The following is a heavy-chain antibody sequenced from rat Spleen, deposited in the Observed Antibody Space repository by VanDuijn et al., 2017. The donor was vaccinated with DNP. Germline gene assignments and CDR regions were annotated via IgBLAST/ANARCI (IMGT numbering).Heavy chain of an antibody. Sequence: QVQLQQSGAELAKPGSSVKISCEASGYTFTTYYMTWIKQTTRQGLEFIGNINMGSGGTNYNEKFRGKATLTVDTSSSTAFMQVSSLTPDDSAVYFCARRRLPYWYFDFWGPGTMVTVSS. CDR2: INMGSGGT. D-gene: IGHD1-4*01. J-gene: IGHJ1*01. V-gene: IGHV1-43*01. CDR3: ARRRLPYWYFDF. CDR1: GYTFTTYY.